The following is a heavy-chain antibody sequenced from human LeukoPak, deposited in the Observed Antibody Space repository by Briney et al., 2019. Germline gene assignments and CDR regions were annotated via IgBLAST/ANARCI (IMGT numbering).Heavy chain of an antibody. Sequence: ASVKVSCKASGYTFTSYGISWVRQAPGQGLEWMGWISAYNGNTNYAQKLQGRVTMTTDTSTSTAYMELRSLRSDDTAVYYCARADCSSTGCYTNYYYGMDVWGQGTTVTVSS. CDR1: GYTFTSYG. CDR2: ISAYNGNT. J-gene: IGHJ6*02. CDR3: ARADCSSTGCYTNYYYGMDV. D-gene: IGHD2-2*02. V-gene: IGHV1-18*01.